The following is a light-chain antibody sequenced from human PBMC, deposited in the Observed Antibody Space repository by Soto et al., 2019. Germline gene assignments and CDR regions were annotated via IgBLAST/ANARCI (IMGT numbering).Light chain of an antibody. CDR2: GAT. CDR3: QQYNNWPRT. V-gene: IGKV3-15*01. Sequence: MTQSPSTLSASVGDTVTITCRASQSVSILLAWYQQKPGQAPRLLIHGATTRATGIPARFSGSGSGTEFTLTISSLQSEDFAVYYCQQYNNWPRTFGQGTRLEIK. J-gene: IGKJ5*01. CDR1: QSVSIL.